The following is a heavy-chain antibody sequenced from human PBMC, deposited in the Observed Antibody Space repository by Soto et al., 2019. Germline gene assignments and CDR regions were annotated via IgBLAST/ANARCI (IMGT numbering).Heavy chain of an antibody. CDR3: ATQTISYTWDV. Sequence: QVQLQESGPGLVKPSGTLSLTCAVSGGSISSTKWWNWVRQPPGKGLEWIAEISHSEGSNYNPSLKSRVAMSLDNSKNQFSLRLSSVTAADTAVYYCATQTISYTWDVWGQGTTVTVS. J-gene: IGHJ6*02. V-gene: IGHV4-4*02. CDR1: GGSISSTKW. D-gene: IGHD4-4*01. CDR2: ISHSEGS.